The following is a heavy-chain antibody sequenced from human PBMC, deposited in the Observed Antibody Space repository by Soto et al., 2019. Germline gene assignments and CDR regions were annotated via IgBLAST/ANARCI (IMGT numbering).Heavy chain of an antibody. J-gene: IGHJ5*02. CDR2: IIPILGIA. Sequence: SVKVSCEASGGSYSSYTISWVRQAPGQGLEWMGRIIPILGIANYAQKFQGRVTITADKSTSTAYMELSSLRSEDTAVYYCASAPGYCSSTSCYWFDPWGQGTLVTVSS. CDR1: GGSYSSYT. D-gene: IGHD2-2*01. V-gene: IGHV1-69*02. CDR3: ASAPGYCSSTSCYWFDP.